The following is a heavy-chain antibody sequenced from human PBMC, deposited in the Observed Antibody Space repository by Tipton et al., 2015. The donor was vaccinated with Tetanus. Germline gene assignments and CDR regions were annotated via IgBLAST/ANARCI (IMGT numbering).Heavy chain of an antibody. J-gene: IGHJ1*01. Sequence: TLSLTCTVSGASLRGGDYHWSWIRQPPGKGLEWLAYISGSGATNSNYYLKSRITMTRDTSRNQFSLKLSSVTAADTAVYYCAGVTAQRTELYFEHWGQGTQVTVSS. V-gene: IGHV4-61*08. CDR3: AGVTAQRTELYFEH. CDR2: ISGSGAT. CDR1: GASLRGGDYH. D-gene: IGHD2-8*02.